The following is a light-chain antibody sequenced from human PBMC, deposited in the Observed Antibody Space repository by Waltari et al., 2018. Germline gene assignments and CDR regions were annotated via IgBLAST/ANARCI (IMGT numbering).Light chain of an antibody. CDR1: QSLVHSDGRTY. J-gene: IGKJ2*01. CDR2: KVS. Sequence: DVVMTQSPLSLPVIFGQTASITCSSSQSLVHSDGRTYLNWFQQRPGQSPRRLIYKVSKRDSGVPDRFSGSGSGTEFTLEISRVEAADVAVYYCMQGTYWPRTFGQGTKLEIK. CDR3: MQGTYWPRT. V-gene: IGKV2-30*02.